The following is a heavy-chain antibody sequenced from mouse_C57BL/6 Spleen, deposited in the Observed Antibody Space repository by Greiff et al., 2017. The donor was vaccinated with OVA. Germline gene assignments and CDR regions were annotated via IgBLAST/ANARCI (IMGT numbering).Heavy chain of an antibody. J-gene: IGHJ1*03. D-gene: IGHD2-3*01. V-gene: IGHV14-3*01. CDR3: ARCYDGYYDWYFDV. Sequence: EVQVVESVAELVRPGASVKLSCTASGFNIKNTYMHWVKQRPEQGLEWIGRIDPANGNTKYAPKFQGKATITADTSSNTAYLQLSSLTSEDTAIYYWARCYDGYYDWYFDVWGTGTTVTVSS. CDR1: GFNIKNTY. CDR2: IDPANGNT.